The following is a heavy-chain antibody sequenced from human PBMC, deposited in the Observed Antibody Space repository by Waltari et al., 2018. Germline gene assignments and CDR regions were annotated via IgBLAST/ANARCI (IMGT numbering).Heavy chain of an antibody. CDR3: ARRTVQGDFDY. CDR1: GFTFSSYA. V-gene: IGHV3-23*03. D-gene: IGHD4-17*01. CDR2: IYSGGST. Sequence: EVQLLESGGGLVQPGGSLRLSCAASGFTFSSYAMSWVRQAPGKGLEWVSVIYSGGSTYYADSVKGRFTISRDNSKNTLYLQMNSLRAEDTAVYYCARRTVQGDFDYWGQGTLVTVSS. J-gene: IGHJ4*02.